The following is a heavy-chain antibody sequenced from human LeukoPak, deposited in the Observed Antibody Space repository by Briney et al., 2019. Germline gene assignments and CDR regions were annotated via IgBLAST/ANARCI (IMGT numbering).Heavy chain of an antibody. CDR1: GFTFSSYS. CDR3: ARVYYGSGSSNWFDP. V-gene: IGHV3-48*01. CDR2: ISSSSSTI. D-gene: IGHD3-10*01. Sequence: GGSLRLSCAASGFTFSSYSMNWVRQAPGKGLEWVSYISSSSSTIYYADSVKGRFTISRDNSKNTLYLQMNSLRAEDTAVYYCARVYYGSGSSNWFDPWGQGTLVTVSS. J-gene: IGHJ5*02.